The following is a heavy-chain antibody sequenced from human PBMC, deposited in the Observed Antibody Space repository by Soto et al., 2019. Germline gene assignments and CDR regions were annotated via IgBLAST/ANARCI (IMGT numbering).Heavy chain of an antibody. CDR2: IWYDGSSE. Sequence: QVQLVESGGGVVQPGRSLRLSCAASGVSFSDYAMNWVRQAPGKGLEWVAVIWYDGSSEYYEDSVKGRFVISRDNSKNTLYLQMNSLRIVDTAVYYCARGGITANGLYTSWGQGTLVTVSS. CDR1: GVSFSDYA. V-gene: IGHV3-30*09. D-gene: IGHD1-20*01. CDR3: ARGGITANGLYTS. J-gene: IGHJ5*02.